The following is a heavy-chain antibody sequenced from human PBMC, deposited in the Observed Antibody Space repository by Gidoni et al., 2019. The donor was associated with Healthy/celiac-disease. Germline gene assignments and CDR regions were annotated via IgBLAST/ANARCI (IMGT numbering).Heavy chain of an antibody. D-gene: IGHD3-10*01. V-gene: IGHV1-18*01. CDR2: ISAYNGNT. J-gene: IGHJ4*02. Sequence: EWMGWISAYNGNTNYAQKLQGRVTMTTDTSTSTAYMELRSLRSDDTAVYYCARDGGGLSSGELDYWGQGTLVTVSS. CDR3: ARDGGGLSSGELDY.